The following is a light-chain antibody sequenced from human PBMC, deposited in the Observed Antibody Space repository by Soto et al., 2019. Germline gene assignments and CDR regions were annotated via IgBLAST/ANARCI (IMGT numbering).Light chain of an antibody. CDR3: GSYTTSNTRV. J-gene: IGLJ1*01. Sequence: QSVLTQPASVSGCPGQSIAISCTGSSSDIGIYKYVSWYQQHPGKVPKLIIYEVTNRPSGVSNRFSGSKSGNTASLTISGLQAEDEADYYCGSYTTSNTRVFGPGTKVTVL. CDR1: SSDIGIYKY. CDR2: EVT. V-gene: IGLV2-14*01.